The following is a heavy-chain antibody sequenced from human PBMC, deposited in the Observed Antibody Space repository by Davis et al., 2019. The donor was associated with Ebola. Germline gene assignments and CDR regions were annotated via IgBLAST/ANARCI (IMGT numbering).Heavy chain of an antibody. D-gene: IGHD4-17*01. CDR2: INTGNGNT. V-gene: IGHV1-3*04. CDR1: GYTFTSYA. CDR3: ARDEATVTTNWFDP. Sequence: ASVKVSCKASGYTFTSYAMHWVRQAPGQRLEWMGWINTGNGNTKYSQKFQGRVTITRDTSASTAYMELSSLRSEDTAVYYCARDEATVTTNWFDPWGQGTLVTVSS. J-gene: IGHJ5*02.